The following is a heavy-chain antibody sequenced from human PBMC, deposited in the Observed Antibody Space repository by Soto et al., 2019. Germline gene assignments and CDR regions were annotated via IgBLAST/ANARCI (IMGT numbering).Heavy chain of an antibody. Sequence: SETLSPTCTVSGGSMNNNYWNLLRQTPGKGLEWIGYIYPSGYSKYNPSLKSRVTLLVDTSKNQFSLKLTSVTVADTAIYYCARDIAGLSGYGMDVWSQGTTVTVSS. CDR3: ARDIAGLSGYGMDV. V-gene: IGHV4-59*12. D-gene: IGHD1-26*01. J-gene: IGHJ6*02. CDR1: GGSMNNNY. CDR2: IYPSGYS.